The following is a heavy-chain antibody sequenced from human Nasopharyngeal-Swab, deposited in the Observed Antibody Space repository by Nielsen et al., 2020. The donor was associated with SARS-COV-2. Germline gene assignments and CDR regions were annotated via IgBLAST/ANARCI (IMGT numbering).Heavy chain of an antibody. J-gene: IGHJ6*02. V-gene: IGHV3-9*01. CDR3: AKGLLNSSGWSYYYYGMDV. D-gene: IGHD6-19*01. CDR2: ISWNSGSI. Sequence: VRQMPGKGLEWVSGISWNSGSIGYADSVKGRFIISRDNAKNSLYLQMNSLRAEDTALYYCAKGLLNSSGWSYYYYGMDVWGQGTTVTVSS.